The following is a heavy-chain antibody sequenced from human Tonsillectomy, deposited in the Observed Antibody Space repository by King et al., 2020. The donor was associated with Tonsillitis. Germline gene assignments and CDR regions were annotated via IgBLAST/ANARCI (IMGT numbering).Heavy chain of an antibody. CDR1: AFTFRTYV. Sequence: VQLVESGGGVVQPGTSLRLSCEVSAFTFRTYVLDWVRQAPGKGLEWVAVLAYDGKNKVYAGSVKGRFTISRDNSKNTLFMQLNSLRPEDTAVYYCAVRRDCSDSNCYNAFYIWGQGTMVTVSS. D-gene: IGHD2-2*02. CDR2: LAYDGKNK. CDR3: AVRRDCSDSNCYNAFYI. J-gene: IGHJ3*02. V-gene: IGHV3-30*04.